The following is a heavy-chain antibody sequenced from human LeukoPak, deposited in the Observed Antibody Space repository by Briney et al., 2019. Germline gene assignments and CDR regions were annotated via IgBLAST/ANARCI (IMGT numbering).Heavy chain of an antibody. D-gene: IGHD7-27*01. J-gene: IGHJ4*02. V-gene: IGHV3-7*01. CDR2: IKEDGNEI. CDR3: ARHWAHLDY. Sequence: GGSLRLSCAASGFTFNNYLMNWVRQAPGKGLEWVANIKEDGNEIYYVDSVKGRFTISRDNAKNSLYLQMNSLRAEDTAVYYCARHWAHLDYWGQGTLVTVSS. CDR1: GFTFNNYL.